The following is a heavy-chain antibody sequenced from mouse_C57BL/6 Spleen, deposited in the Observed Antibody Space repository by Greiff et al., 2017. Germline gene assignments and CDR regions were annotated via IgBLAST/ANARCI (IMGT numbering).Heavy chain of an antibody. D-gene: IGHD1-1*01. V-gene: IGHV1-53*01. J-gene: IGHJ4*01. CDR3: ARSHYYGSRTGYAMDY. CDR2: INPSNGGT. CDR1: GYTFTSYW. Sequence: QVQLQQPGTELVKPGASVKLSCKASGYTFTSYWMHWVKQRPGQGLEWIGNINPSNGGTNYNEKFKSKATLTVDKSSSTAYMQLSSLTSEDSAVSYWARSHYYGSRTGYAMDYWGQGTSVTVSS.